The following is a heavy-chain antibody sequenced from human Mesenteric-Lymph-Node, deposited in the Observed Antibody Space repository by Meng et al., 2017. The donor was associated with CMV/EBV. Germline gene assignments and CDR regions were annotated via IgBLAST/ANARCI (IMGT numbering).Heavy chain of an antibody. J-gene: IGHJ6*02. CDR3: ARDTDTALYGMDV. CDR2: ISSSGSDI. CDR1: GFTFSRYE. V-gene: IGHV3-48*03. D-gene: IGHD5-18*01. Sequence: GESLKISCAASGFTFSRYEMNWVRQAPGKGLEWVSYISSSGSDIYYADSVKGRFTISRDNAKNSLYLQMNSLRAEDTAVYYCARDTDTALYGMDVWGQGTTVTSP.